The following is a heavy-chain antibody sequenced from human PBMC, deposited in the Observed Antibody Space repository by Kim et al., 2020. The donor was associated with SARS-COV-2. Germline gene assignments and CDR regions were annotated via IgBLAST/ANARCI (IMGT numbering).Heavy chain of an antibody. V-gene: IGHV3-7*01. CDR1: GFNFGIYW. CDR3: VSTQTFDY. J-gene: IGHJ4*02. Sequence: GGSLRLSCAASGFNFGIYWMSWVRQSPGKGLEWVANIKADGGEKNFVDSVKGRFTISRDNAKKSLFLQMNSLRVEDTAVYYCVSTQTFDYWGQGNLVIISS. CDR2: IKADGGEK.